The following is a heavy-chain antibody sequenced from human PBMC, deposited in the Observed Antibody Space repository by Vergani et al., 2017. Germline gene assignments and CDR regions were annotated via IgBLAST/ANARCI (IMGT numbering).Heavy chain of an antibody. CDR1: GYTFTSYY. D-gene: IGHD2-2*01. V-gene: IGHV1-46*01. CDR2: INPSGGST. Sequence: VQLIQSGAEVKEPGATMKISCKVSGYTFTSYYMHWVRQAPGQGLEWMGIINPSGGSTSYAQKFQGRVTMTRDTSTSTVYMELSSLRSEDTAVYYCARDSRYCSSTSCYVGRDWFDPWGQGTLVTVSS. CDR3: ARDSRYCSSTSCYVGRDWFDP. J-gene: IGHJ5*02.